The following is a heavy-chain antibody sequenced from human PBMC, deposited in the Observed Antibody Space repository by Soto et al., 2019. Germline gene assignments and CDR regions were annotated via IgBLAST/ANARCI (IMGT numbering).Heavy chain of an antibody. CDR2: ISYDGSNK. CDR1: GFTFSSYA. V-gene: IGHV3-30-3*01. Sequence: GGSLRLSCAASGFTFSSYAMHWVRQAPGKGLEWVAVISYDGSNKYYADSVKGRSTISRDNSKNTLYLQMNSLRAEDTAVYYCARDSTYYYYGMDVWGQGTTVTVSS. CDR3: ARDSTYYYYGMDV. J-gene: IGHJ6*02.